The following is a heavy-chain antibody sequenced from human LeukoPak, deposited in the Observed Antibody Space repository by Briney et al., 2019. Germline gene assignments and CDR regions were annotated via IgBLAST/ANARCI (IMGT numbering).Heavy chain of an antibody. J-gene: IGHJ1*01. CDR3: ARSEGVPAD. CDR2: INNDGSGT. CDR1: GFTFSTYW. Sequence: GGSLRLSCAASGFTFSTYWMHWFRHAPGKGLLWVSRINNDGSGTAYADSVKGRFTISRDNAKNTVYLQMNSLRAEDTAVYYCARSEGVPADWGQGTLVTVSS. D-gene: IGHD2-2*01. V-gene: IGHV3-74*01.